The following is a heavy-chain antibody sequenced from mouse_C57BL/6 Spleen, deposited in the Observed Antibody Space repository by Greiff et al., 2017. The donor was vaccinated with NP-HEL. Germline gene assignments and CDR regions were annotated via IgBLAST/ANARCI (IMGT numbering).Heavy chain of an antibody. CDR3: ARDITTVVARYYFDY. J-gene: IGHJ2*01. CDR2: IYPGSGST. Sequence: QVQLQQPGAELVKPGASVKMSCKASGYTFTSYWITWVKQRPGQGLEWIGDIYPGSGSTNYNEKFKSKATLTVDTSSSTAYMQLSSLTSEDSAVYYCARDITTVVARYYFDYWGQGTTLTVSS. CDR1: GYTFTSYW. D-gene: IGHD1-1*01. V-gene: IGHV1-55*01.